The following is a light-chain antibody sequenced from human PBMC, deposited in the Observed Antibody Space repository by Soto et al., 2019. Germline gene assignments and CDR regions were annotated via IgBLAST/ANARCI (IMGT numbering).Light chain of an antibody. CDR2: DAS. J-gene: IGKJ4*01. CDR1: QTVSSDY. Sequence: ENVLTQSPGTLSLSPGERATLSCRASQTVSSDYVAWYQQKPGQAPRLLIYDASTRATSIPDRFSGSGSGTDFTLTISRLEPEDFAMYYCQQYGGSPLVTFGGGTKVEIK. CDR3: QQYGGSPLVT. V-gene: IGKV3-20*01.